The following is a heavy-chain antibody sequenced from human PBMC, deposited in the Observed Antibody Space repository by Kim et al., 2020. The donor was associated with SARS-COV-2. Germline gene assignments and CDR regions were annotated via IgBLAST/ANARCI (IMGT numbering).Heavy chain of an antibody. Sequence: SETLSLTCAVYGGSFSGYYWSWIRQPPGKGLEWIGEINHSGSTNYNPSLKSRVTISVDTSKNQFSLKLSSVTAADTAVYYCARGRRITMVRGVNLDYWGQGTLVTVSS. D-gene: IGHD3-10*01. CDR2: INHSGST. V-gene: IGHV4-34*01. CDR3: ARGRRITMVRGVNLDY. CDR1: GGSFSGYY. J-gene: IGHJ4*02.